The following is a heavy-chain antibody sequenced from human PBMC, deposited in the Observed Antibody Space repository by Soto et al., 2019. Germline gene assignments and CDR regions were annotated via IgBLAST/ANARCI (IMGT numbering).Heavy chain of an antibody. CDR3: ASSPCIGVDYYGMDV. J-gene: IGHJ6*02. CDR1: GGTFSSYA. CDR2: IIPIFGTA. Sequence: QVQLVQSGAEVKKPGSSVKVSCKASGGTFSSYAISWVRQAPGQGLEWMGGIIPIFGTANYVQKFQGRVTITAEESRSTDYMELSSLRSEDTAVYSGASSPCIGVDYYGMDVWGQGTTVTVSS. V-gene: IGHV1-69*01. D-gene: IGHD6-19*01.